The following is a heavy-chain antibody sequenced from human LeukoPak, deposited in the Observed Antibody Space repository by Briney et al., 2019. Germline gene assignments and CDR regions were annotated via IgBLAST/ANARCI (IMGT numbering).Heavy chain of an antibody. V-gene: IGHV4-59*01. CDR1: GGSMSDYY. CDR3: ARGDFFGLHFDY. CDR2: IYYSGST. D-gene: IGHD3-3*01. Sequence: SETLSLTCSVSGGSMSDYYWNWIRQPPGKGLEWICYIYYSGSTNYNPSLKSRLSISVNTSKNQFSLRLRSVTAADTAVYYCARGDFFGLHFDYWGQGTLVTVSS. J-gene: IGHJ4*02.